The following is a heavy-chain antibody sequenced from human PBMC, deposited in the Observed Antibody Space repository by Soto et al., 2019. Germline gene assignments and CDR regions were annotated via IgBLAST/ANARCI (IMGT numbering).Heavy chain of an antibody. CDR3: ARINWNDQDGAFDI. Sequence: EVQLVESGGGLVQPGGSLRLSCAASGFTVSSNYMSWVRQAPGKGLEWVSVIYSGGSTYYADSVKGRFTISRHNSKNTLYLQMNSLRAEDTAVYYCARINWNDQDGAFDIWGHGTMVTVSS. V-gene: IGHV3-53*04. CDR2: IYSGGST. D-gene: IGHD1-20*01. J-gene: IGHJ3*02. CDR1: GFTVSSNY.